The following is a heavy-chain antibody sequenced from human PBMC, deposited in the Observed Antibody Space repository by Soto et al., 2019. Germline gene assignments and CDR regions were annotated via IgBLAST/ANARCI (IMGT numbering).Heavy chain of an antibody. CDR3: TGGKLERLPSHGMDV. D-gene: IGHD1-1*01. CDR1: GGTFSSYT. CDR2: VITILGIA. Sequence: VQLVQSGAEVKKPGSSVKVSCKASGGTFSSYTISWVRQSPGQGLEWMGMVITILGIANYAQKFQGRVTITLDKATSTAYMELSSLRSEDTAVYYCTGGKLERLPSHGMDVWGQGSTVTVSS. V-gene: IGHV1-69*02. J-gene: IGHJ6*02.